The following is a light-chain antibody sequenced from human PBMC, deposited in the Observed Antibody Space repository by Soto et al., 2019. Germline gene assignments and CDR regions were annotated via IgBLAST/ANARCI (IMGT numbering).Light chain of an antibody. CDR3: QFYGDPSKT. CDR2: DAS. J-gene: IGKJ1*01. V-gene: IGKV3-20*01. CDR1: QTVSSNF. Sequence: EIVLTQSPGPLSLSLGERGTLSCRASQTVSSNFLAWCQQKPGQAPMLLIFDASTRATGIPEGFTGSGSGTDFTLTISRLEPEDFAVYYCQFYGDPSKTFGQGTKVEIK.